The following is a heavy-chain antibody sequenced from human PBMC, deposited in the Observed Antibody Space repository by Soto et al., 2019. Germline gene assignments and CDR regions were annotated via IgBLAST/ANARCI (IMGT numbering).Heavy chain of an antibody. CDR1: GFTLSSDA. CDR2: ISSNGIGT. D-gene: IGHD6-6*01. CDR3: ARRARADYYYMDV. V-gene: IGHV3-64*01. Sequence: EVQLVESGGGLAQPGGSLRLSCVASGFTLSSDAMDWVRQAPGKGLEYVSGISSNGIGTYYANSVKGSFTISRDNSKNTVYLQMDSLRPEDMAVYYCARRARADYYYMDVWGKGTTVTVS. J-gene: IGHJ6*03.